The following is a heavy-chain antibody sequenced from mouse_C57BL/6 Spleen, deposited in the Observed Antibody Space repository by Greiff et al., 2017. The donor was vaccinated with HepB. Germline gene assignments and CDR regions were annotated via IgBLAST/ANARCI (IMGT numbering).Heavy chain of an antibody. D-gene: IGHD1-1*01. CDR2: ISYDGSN. CDR3: ARGHGSSSWFAY. J-gene: IGHJ3*01. V-gene: IGHV3-6*01. CDR1: GYSITSGYY. Sequence: EVQLVESGPGLVKPSQSLSLTCSVTGYSITSGYYWNWIRQFPGNKLEWMGYISYDGSNNYNPSLKNRISITRDTSKNQFFLKLNSVTTEDTATYYCARGHGSSSWFAYWGQGTLVTVSA.